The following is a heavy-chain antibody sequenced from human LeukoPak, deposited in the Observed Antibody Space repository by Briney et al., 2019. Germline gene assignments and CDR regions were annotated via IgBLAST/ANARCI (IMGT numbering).Heavy chain of an antibody. CDR3: ARCNRGGRTHYYFDY. D-gene: IGHD1-14*01. CDR2: IYSSGST. Sequence: SETLSLTCSVSGDSINDYYWSWIRQPAGKGLEWIGRIYSSGSTDYNPSLKSRLAMSVDTSKNQFSLKLSSVTAADTAVYYCARCNRGGRTHYYFDYWGRGTLVTVSS. CDR1: GDSINDYY. V-gene: IGHV4-4*07. J-gene: IGHJ4*02.